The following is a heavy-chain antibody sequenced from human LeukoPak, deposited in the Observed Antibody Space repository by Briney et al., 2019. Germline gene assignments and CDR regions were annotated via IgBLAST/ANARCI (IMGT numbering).Heavy chain of an antibody. Sequence: SGGSLRLSCAASGFTFSSYSMNWVRQAPGKGLEWVAGISWNGGSTGYADSVKGRFSISRDNAKNSLYLQMNSLRAEDTAVYYCARDLLGWELHYFDYWGQGTLVTVSS. D-gene: IGHD1-26*01. CDR2: ISWNGGST. CDR3: ARDLLGWELHYFDY. CDR1: GFTFSSYS. J-gene: IGHJ4*02. V-gene: IGHV3-20*04.